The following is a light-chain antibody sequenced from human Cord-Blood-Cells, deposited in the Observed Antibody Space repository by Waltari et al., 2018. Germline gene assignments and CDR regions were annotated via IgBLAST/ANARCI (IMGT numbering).Light chain of an antibody. J-gene: IGLJ1*01. CDR2: DVS. CDR1: SRDVGGYHY. Sequence: QSALTQPASVSGSPGQSITISCTGTSRDVGGYHYVSWYQQHPGKAPKLRIYDVSKRPSGVSNRFSGSKSGNTASLTISGLQAEDEADYYCSSYTSSSTPYVFGTGTKVTVL. CDR3: SSYTSSSTPYV. V-gene: IGLV2-14*01.